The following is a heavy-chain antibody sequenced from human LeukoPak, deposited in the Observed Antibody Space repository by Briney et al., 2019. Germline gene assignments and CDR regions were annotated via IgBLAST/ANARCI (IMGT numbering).Heavy chain of an antibody. J-gene: IGHJ3*02. CDR2: IYTSGST. CDR1: GGSISSGSYF. Sequence: SQTLSLTCTVSGGSISSGSYFWSWIRQPAGKGLEWIGRIYTSGSTNYNPSLKSRVTISVDTSKNQFSLKLSSVTAADTAVYYCASDRIEVDAFDIWGQGTMVTVSS. D-gene: IGHD2-15*01. CDR3: ASDRIEVDAFDI. V-gene: IGHV4-61*02.